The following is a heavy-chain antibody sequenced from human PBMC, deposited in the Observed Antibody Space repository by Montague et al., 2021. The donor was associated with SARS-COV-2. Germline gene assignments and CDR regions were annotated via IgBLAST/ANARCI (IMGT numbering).Heavy chain of an antibody. J-gene: IGHJ4*02. V-gene: IGHV2-70*01. CDR2: IXXXXDX. CDR1: GFSLSTSGMC. D-gene: IGHD6-13*01. CDR3: ARIFDSSWPTFDY. Sequence: VTPTQTLTLTCTFSGFSLSTSGMCVSWIRQPPGKALEWLALIXXXXDXYYSTSLKTRLTISKDTSNNQVVLTMTNMDPVDTATYYCARIFDSSWPTFDYWGQGTLVTVSS.